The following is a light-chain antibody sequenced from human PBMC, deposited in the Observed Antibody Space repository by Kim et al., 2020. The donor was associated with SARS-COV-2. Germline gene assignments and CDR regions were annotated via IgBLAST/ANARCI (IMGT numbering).Light chain of an antibody. J-gene: IGKJ2*01. CDR1: QTIGDD. CDR3: LQQYDRPRT. V-gene: IGKV1-17*02. Sequence: ATVGDKVTIPGRTKQTIGDDLVWFQEKPGQAPKRLLYAVSTLQSGVQSRFRGSGSGIQFTLTIDNLQAEDFATYYCLQQYDRPRTFGQGTKLEI. CDR2: AVS.